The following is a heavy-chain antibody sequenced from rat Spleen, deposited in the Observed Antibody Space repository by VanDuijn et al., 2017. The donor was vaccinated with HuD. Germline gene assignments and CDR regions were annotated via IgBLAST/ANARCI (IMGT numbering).Heavy chain of an antibody. CDR3: GRHDTTRWFAY. CDR2: ISPSSGSI. D-gene: IGHD1-4*01. J-gene: IGHJ3*01. Sequence: EVQLVETGGGLVQPGKSLKLSCVASGFTFSRYWMYWVRQAPTKGLEWVASISPSSGSIYYRDSVKGRFTVSRDNAKSTVYLQMDSLRSEDTATYYCGRHDTTRWFAYWGQGTLVTVSS. CDR1: GFTFSRYW. V-gene: IGHV5-25*01.